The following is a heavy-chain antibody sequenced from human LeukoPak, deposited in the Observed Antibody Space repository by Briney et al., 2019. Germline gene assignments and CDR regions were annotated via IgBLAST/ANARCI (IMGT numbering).Heavy chain of an antibody. CDR2: IWYDGSNK. V-gene: IGHV3-33*01. J-gene: IGHJ4*02. CDR3: TRIPSSTSSWYYFDY. Sequence: GRSLRLSCAVSGFTFSSYGMHWVRQAPGKGLEWVAVIWYDGSNKYYADSVKGRFTISRDNSENTLYLQMNSLRAEDTAVYYCTRIPSSTSSWYYFDYWGQGTLVTVSS. CDR1: GFTFSSYG. D-gene: IGHD6-13*01.